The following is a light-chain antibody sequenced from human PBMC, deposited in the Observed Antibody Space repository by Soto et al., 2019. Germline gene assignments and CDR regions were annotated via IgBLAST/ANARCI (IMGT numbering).Light chain of an antibody. CDR3: IVYAVTTSDV. CDR2: EVD. Sequence: QSALNQPPSASGSPGQSVTISCTGTSSDVGGYNFVSWYQQHPGKAPKLMIYEVDKRPSGVPDRFSGSKSGNTAPLTVSRLQAEDEADYYCIVYAVTTSDVFGTGTKPTVL. V-gene: IGLV2-8*01. CDR1: SSDVGGYNF. J-gene: IGLJ1*01.